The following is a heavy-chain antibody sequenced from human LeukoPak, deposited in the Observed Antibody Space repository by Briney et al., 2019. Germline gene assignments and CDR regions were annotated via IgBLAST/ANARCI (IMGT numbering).Heavy chain of an antibody. D-gene: IGHD5-12*01. J-gene: IGHJ4*02. CDR2: FCYDGNHE. V-gene: IGHV3-30*02. CDR1: GFTFNNYV. Sequence: GAPRLSCAAPGFTFNNYVIHWVRQPPGKGLEGVAFFCYDGNHESYADSVKGRFTFSRDNSKNTLLLQMNSLRAEDTAVYYCASRPTGFDWGPFDYWGQGTLVTVSS. CDR3: ASRPTGFDWGPFDY.